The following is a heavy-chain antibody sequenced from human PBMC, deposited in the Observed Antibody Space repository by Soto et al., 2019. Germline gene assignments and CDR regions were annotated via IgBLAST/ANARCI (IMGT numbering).Heavy chain of an antibody. Sequence: QVQLVESGGGVVQPGRSLRLSCAASGFAFSSYAMHWVRQAPGKGLEWVAVISYDGGNKYYADSVKGRFTISRDNSKNTLYLQMNSLRAEDTAVYYCARYLSGSGDCGQGTLVTVSS. CDR3: ARYLSGSGD. CDR1: GFAFSSYA. J-gene: IGHJ4*02. D-gene: IGHD3-10*01. V-gene: IGHV3-30-3*01. CDR2: ISYDGGNK.